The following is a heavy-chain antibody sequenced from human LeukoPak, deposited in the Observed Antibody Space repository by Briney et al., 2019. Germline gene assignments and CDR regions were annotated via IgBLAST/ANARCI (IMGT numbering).Heavy chain of an antibody. CDR3: AMYPMAPYYYDPSGYYVDY. Sequence: ASVKVSCKASGYTFTSYGIIWVRRAPGQGLEWMGWISVYNGNTNYAQNLQGRVTITTDTSTSTAYMELRSLRSDDTAVYYCAMYPMAPYYYDPSGYYVDYWGQGTLVTVSS. J-gene: IGHJ4*02. V-gene: IGHV1-18*01. CDR1: GYTFTSYG. D-gene: IGHD3-22*01. CDR2: ISVYNGNT.